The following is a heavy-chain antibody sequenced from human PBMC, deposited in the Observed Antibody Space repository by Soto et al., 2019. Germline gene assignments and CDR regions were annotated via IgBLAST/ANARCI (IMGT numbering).Heavy chain of an antibody. V-gene: IGHV4-30-4*01. D-gene: IGHD6-13*01. Sequence: PSETLSLTCTVSGGSISSGDYYWSWIRQPPGKGLEWIGYIYYSGSTYYNPSLKSRVTISVDTSKNQFSLKLSSVTAADTAVYYCAREHSSSWWGRYYGMDVWGQGTTVTVSS. CDR2: IYYSGST. CDR1: GGSISSGDYY. J-gene: IGHJ6*02. CDR3: AREHSSSWWGRYYGMDV.